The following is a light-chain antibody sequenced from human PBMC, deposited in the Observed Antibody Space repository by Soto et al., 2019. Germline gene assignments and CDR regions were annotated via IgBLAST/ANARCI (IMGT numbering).Light chain of an antibody. CDR2: AAS. J-gene: IGKJ4*01. Sequence: AIQMTQSQSSVSASVGDRITITCRASQGIRNDLGWYQQKPGKAPQLLIYAASTLQNGVPPRFSGSGSGTDFTLTITSLQPEDFATYYCLQDHNYPLTFGGGTKVDIK. V-gene: IGKV1-6*01. CDR3: LQDHNYPLT. CDR1: QGIRND.